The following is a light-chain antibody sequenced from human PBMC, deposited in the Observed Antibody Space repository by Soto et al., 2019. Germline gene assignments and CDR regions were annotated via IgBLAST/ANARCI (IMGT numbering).Light chain of an antibody. CDR3: QQYGSSPPYT. CDR1: QDVSQW. Sequence: TQSPSTLSASVGDRVIITCRASQDVSQWLAWYQQKPGQAPRLVIYGASRRATGIPDRFSGSGSGTDFTLTISRLEPEDLAVYYCQQYGSSPPYTFGQGTKLEIK. J-gene: IGKJ2*01. CDR2: GAS. V-gene: IGKV3-20*01.